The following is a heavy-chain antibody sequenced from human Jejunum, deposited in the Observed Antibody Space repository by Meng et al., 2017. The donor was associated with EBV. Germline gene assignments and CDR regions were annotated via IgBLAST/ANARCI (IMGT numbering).Heavy chain of an antibody. CDR2: ISPIFATA. D-gene: IGHD3-16*02. CDR1: VGTFTNPG. Sequence: QAPLVQPGPGVKKPGCAVKGCRKGDVGTFTNPGFRWVPLAPERGCAWMRCISPIFATANYAKTFQGRVTITADQSTRTAYMELISLRSEDTAVYYCARSFGGVVADYFDYWGQGTLVTVSS. CDR3: ARSFGGVVADYFDY. J-gene: IGHJ4*02. V-gene: IGHV1-69*01.